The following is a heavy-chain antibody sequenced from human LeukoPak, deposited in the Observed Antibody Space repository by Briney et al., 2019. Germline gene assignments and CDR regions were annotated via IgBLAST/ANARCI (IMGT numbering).Heavy chain of an antibody. V-gene: IGHV1-69*05. CDR2: IIPVFGTT. D-gene: IGHD3-3*01. J-gene: IGHJ5*02. Sequence: ASVKVSCKASGGTFSSYSLSWVRQAPGQGLEWVGGIIPVFGTTIYAQKFQGRVTITTDESTSTTYLELSSLRSDDTAVYYCTGGGPRSKLWSSHSNWFDPWGQGALVTVSS. CDR1: GGTFSSYS. CDR3: TGGGPRSKLWSSHSNWFDP.